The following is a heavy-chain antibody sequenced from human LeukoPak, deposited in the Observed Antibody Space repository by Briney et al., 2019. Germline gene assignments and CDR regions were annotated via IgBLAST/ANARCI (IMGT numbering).Heavy chain of an antibody. CDR2: IYTSGST. V-gene: IGHV4-4*07. CDR1: GGSISNYY. D-gene: IGHD2-15*01. CDR3: ARAVCSGGSCYSVDNWFDP. Sequence: SETLSLTCTVSGGSISNYYWSWIRQPAGKGLEWIGRIYTSGSTNYKSSLKSRVTMSVDTSKNQFSLKLSSVTAADTAVYYCARAVCSGGSCYSVDNWFDPWGQGTLVTVSA. J-gene: IGHJ5*02.